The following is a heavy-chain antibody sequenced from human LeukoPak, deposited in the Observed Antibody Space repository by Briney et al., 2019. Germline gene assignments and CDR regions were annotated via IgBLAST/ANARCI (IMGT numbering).Heavy chain of an antibody. Sequence: GGSLRLSCAASGFTFSSYAMHWVRQAPGKGLEWVAVISYDGSNKYYADSVKGRFTISRDNSMNTLYLQMNSLRAEDTAVYYCAKDFRRGGPFDYWGQGTLVTVSS. CDR3: AKDFRRGGPFDY. CDR2: ISYDGSNK. V-gene: IGHV3-30*04. D-gene: IGHD3-16*01. CDR1: GFTFSSYA. J-gene: IGHJ4*02.